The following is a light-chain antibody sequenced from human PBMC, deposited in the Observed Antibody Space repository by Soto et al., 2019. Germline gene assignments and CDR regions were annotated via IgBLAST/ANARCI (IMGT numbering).Light chain of an antibody. J-gene: IGLJ1*01. V-gene: IGLV2-14*01. Sequence: QSVLTQPASVSGSPGQSITISCTGTSSDVGGYNYVSWYQQHPGKAPKLMIYDVSNRPSGVSNRFSGSKSGNTASLTISGLQAEDEADYYCSSYTSSGTVFGTGTKLTVL. CDR2: DVS. CDR1: SSDVGGYNY. CDR3: SSYTSSGTV.